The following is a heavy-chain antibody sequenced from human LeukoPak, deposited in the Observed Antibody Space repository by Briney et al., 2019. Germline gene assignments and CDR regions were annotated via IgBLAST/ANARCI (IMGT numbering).Heavy chain of an antibody. J-gene: IGHJ4*02. V-gene: IGHV4-59*01. CDR3: ARRGYFDGCGLDH. CDR2: IYYSGST. Sequence: SETLSLTCTVSHGSINSYYWSWIRQPPGKGLEWIGYIYYSGSTNYNPSLKSRVTISLDTSKNQLSLKLSSVTAADTAVYFCARRGYFDGCGLDHWGQGTLVTVSS. D-gene: IGHD3-22*01. CDR1: HGSINSYY.